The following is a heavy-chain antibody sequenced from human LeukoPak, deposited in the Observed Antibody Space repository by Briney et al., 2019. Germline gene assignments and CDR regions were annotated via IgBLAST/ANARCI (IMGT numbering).Heavy chain of an antibody. CDR2: INHRGST. V-gene: IGHV4-34*01. CDR3: VRLTYGSGSYWGLYFDY. D-gene: IGHD3-10*01. J-gene: IGHJ4*02. Sequence: SETLSLTCAVYGGSFSGYYWSWIRQPPGKGLEWIGEINHRGSTNYNPSLKSRVTISVDTSKNQFSLKLSSVTAADTAVYYCVRLTYGSGSYWGLYFDYWGQGTLVTVSS. CDR1: GGSFSGYY.